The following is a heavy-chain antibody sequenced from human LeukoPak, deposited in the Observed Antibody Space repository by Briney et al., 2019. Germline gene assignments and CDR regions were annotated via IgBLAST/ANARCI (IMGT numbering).Heavy chain of an antibody. CDR3: ASSSAGTPYYYGMDV. Sequence: GASVKVSCKASGGTFSSYVISWVRQAPGQGLEWMGRIIPILGIANYAQKFQGRVTITADKSTSTAYMELSSLRSEDTAVYYCASSSAGTPYYYGMDVWGQGTTVTVSS. CDR1: GGTFSSYV. J-gene: IGHJ6*02. V-gene: IGHV1-69*04. CDR2: IIPILGIA. D-gene: IGHD6-19*01.